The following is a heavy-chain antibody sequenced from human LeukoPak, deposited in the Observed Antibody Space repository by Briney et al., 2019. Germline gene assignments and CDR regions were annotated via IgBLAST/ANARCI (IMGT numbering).Heavy chain of an antibody. CDR3: AKSNTESQTTVGN. Sequence: PGGSLRFSCAASGFTFNTYGMHWVRQAPGKGLEWIAVVWSDGSNRFYADSVEGRFTISRDNSKNTLYLQMNSLRAEDTAVYYCAKSNTESQTTVGNWGQGTLVSVSS. CDR2: VWSDGSNR. J-gene: IGHJ4*02. V-gene: IGHV3-33*06. CDR1: GFTFNTYG. D-gene: IGHD1-14*01.